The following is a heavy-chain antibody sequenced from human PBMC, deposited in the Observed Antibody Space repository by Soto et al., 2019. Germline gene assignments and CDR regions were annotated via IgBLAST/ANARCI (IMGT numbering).Heavy chain of an antibody. D-gene: IGHD1-26*01. J-gene: IGHJ6*02. CDR3: ARDDGFMGSYGMDV. Sequence: QVQLQESGPGLVKPSQTLSLTCTVSGGSISSGDYYWSWIRQPPGKGLEWIGYIYYSGSNYYNPSLKRRVTISVDTSKNQFSLKLSSVTAADTAVYYCARDDGFMGSYGMDVWGQGTTVTVSS. CDR2: IYYSGSN. CDR1: GGSISSGDYY. V-gene: IGHV4-30-4*01.